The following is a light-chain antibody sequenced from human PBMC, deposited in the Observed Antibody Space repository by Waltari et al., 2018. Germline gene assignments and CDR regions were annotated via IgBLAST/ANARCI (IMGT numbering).Light chain of an antibody. J-gene: IGKJ2*01. CDR1: HGLSRSR. CDR2: AAS. CDR3: QQYSSSVMYT. V-gene: IGKV3-20*01. Sequence: GRATISCRASHGLSRSRLAWYQQKPGQAPRLLIYAASSRATGIPDRFSGSGSGTDFSLTISRVEPEDVAVYYCQQYSSSVMYTFGQGTKLEIQ.